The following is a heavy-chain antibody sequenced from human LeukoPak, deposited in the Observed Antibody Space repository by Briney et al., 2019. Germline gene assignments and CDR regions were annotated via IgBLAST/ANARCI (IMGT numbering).Heavy chain of an antibody. CDR2: IYYSGST. Sequence: SETLSLTCTVSGGSISSSSYYWGWIRQPPGKGLEWIGSIYYSGSTYCNPSLKSRVTISVDTSKNQFSLKLSSVTAADTAVYYCAILVGATDAFDYWGQGTLVTVSS. J-gene: IGHJ4*02. CDR3: AILVGATDAFDY. CDR1: GGSISSSSYY. D-gene: IGHD1-26*01. V-gene: IGHV4-39*01.